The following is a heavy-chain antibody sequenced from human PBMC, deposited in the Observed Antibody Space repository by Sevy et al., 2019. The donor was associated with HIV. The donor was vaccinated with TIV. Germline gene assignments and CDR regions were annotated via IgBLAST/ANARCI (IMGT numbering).Heavy chain of an antibody. CDR2: INPNSGGT. CDR3: ARDRTGHTYYYDSSGYPLPHDY. D-gene: IGHD3-22*01. CDR1: GYTFTGYY. V-gene: IGHV1-2*02. J-gene: IGHJ4*02. Sequence: ASVKVSCKASGYTFTGYYMHWVRQAPGQGLEWMGWINPNSGGTNYAQKFQGRVTMTRDTSISTAYMELSRLRSDDTAVYYCARDRTGHTYYYDSSGYPLPHDYWGQGTLVTVSS.